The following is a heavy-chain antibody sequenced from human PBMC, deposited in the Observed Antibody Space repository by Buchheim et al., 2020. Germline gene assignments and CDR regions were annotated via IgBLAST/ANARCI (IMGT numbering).Heavy chain of an antibody. Sequence: EVQLLESGGGLVQPGGSLRLSCAASGFTFSSYAMSWVRQAPGKGLEWVSAISGSGGSTYYADSVKGRFTISRDNSKNTLYLQMNSLRAEDTAVYYCAKALLGGHYYDSSGYPDPFDYWGQGTL. V-gene: IGHV3-23*01. D-gene: IGHD3-22*01. J-gene: IGHJ4*02. CDR3: AKALLGGHYYDSSGYPDPFDY. CDR1: GFTFSSYA. CDR2: ISGSGGST.